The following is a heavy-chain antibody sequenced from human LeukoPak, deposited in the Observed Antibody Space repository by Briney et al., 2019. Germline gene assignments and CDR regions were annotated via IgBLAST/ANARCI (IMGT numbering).Heavy chain of an antibody. CDR1: GYSVTNYW. D-gene: IGHD1-26*01. V-gene: IGHV5-51*01. CDR2: IYPGDSDT. CDR3: ARNSIEGATQSPFDI. Sequence: GESLKISRKGSGYSVTNYWIGWVRQMPGKGLEWMGIIYPGDSDTRYSPSFQGQVTISADKSISTAYLQWSSLKASDTAMYYCARNSIEGATQSPFDIWGQGTMVTVSS. J-gene: IGHJ3*02.